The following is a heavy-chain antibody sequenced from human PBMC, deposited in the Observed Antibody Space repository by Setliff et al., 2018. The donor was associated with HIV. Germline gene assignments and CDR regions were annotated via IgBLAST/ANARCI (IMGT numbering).Heavy chain of an antibody. CDR1: GYTFIDYY. D-gene: IGHD3-22*01. J-gene: IGHJ5*02. Sequence: AASVKVSCKASGYTFIDYYMHWVRQAPGQGLEWMGMINPSGGSTSYAQNFQGRVTMTRDTSTHTVYMELSSLRSEDTAVYYCAKDDRYYYDTSGSPSNWFDPWGQGTQVTVSS. CDR2: INPSGGST. V-gene: IGHV1-46*01. CDR3: AKDDRYYYDTSGSPSNWFDP.